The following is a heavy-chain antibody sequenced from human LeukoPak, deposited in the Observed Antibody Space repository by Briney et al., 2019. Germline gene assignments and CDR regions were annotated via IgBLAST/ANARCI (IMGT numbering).Heavy chain of an antibody. J-gene: IGHJ4*02. CDR1: GFTFSSYA. Sequence: PGGSPRLSCVASGFTFSSYAMTWVRQAPGKGLDWVSVIIGSGDTTYYADSVKGRFTISRDNSKNTLYLQMNSLRAEDTAVYYCAKESPVFDYWGQGTLVTVSS. CDR2: IIGSGDTT. CDR3: AKESPVFDY. V-gene: IGHV3-23*01.